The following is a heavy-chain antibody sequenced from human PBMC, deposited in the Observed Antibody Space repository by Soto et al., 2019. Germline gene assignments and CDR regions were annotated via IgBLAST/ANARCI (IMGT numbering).Heavy chain of an antibody. D-gene: IGHD5-12*01. J-gene: IGHJ4*02. CDR2: INAGDGNT. CDR3: ARVTSGYDWGTFDY. Sequence: ASVKVSCKASGYTFTSYYMHWVRQAPGQGLEWMGIINAGDGNTKYSQNVQGRVTITRDTSASTAYMELSSLRSEDTAVYYCARVTSGYDWGTFDYWGQGTLVTVSS. V-gene: IGHV1-3*01. CDR1: GYTFTSYY.